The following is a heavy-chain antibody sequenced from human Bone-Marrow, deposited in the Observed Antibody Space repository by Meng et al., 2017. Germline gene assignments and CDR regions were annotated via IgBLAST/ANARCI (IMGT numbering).Heavy chain of an antibody. V-gene: IGHV4-39*07. CDR3: ARDEVNWAIDY. J-gene: IGHJ4*02. CDR1: GGSISSSSYY. D-gene: IGHD7-27*01. CDR2: IYYSGST. Sequence: ESLKISCTVSGGSISSSSYYWGWSRQPPGKGLEWIGSIYYSGSTYYNPSLKSRVTISVDTSKNQFSLKLSSVTAADTAVYYCARDEVNWAIDYWGQGTLVTVSS.